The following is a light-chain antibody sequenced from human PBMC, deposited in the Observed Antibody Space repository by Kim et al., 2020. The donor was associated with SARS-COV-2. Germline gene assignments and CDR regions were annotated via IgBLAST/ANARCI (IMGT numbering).Light chain of an antibody. V-gene: IGKV3D-15*01. CDR1: QTVSSN. J-gene: IGKJ1*01. CDR3: QQYSNWPLT. CDR2: DTS. Sequence: SPGERATLSCRDSQTVSSNFLAWYQQKPGQTPRLLIYDTSSRATGIPARFSGSGSGTEFTLTISTLQSEDFAVYYCQQYSNWPLTFGQGTKVDIK.